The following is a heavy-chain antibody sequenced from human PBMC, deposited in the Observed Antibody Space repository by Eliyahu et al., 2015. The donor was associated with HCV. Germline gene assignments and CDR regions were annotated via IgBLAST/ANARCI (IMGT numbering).Heavy chain of an antibody. CDR3: ARAGARGTAMVYNLDY. CDR2: IWYDGSNK. V-gene: IGHV3-33*01. CDR1: GFTFSSXG. D-gene: IGHD5-18*01. J-gene: IGHJ4*02. Sequence: QVQLVESGGGVVQXGRSLXLXCAASGFTFSSXGMHWVRXAPGKGLEWVAVIWYDGSNKYYADSVKGRFTISRDNSKNTLYLQMNSLRAEDTAVYYCARAGARGTAMVYNLDYWGQGTLVTVSS.